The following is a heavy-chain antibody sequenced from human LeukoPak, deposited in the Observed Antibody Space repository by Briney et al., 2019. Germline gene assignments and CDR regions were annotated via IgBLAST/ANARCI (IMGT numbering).Heavy chain of an antibody. V-gene: IGHV4-34*01. Sequence: SETLSLTCAVYGGSFSGYYWSWIRQPPGKGLEWIGEINHSGSTNYNPSLKSRVTISVDTSKNQFSLKLSSVTAADTAVYYCARVARPARFDYWSQGTLVTVSS. D-gene: IGHD1-14*01. CDR1: GGSFSGYY. CDR2: INHSGST. CDR3: ARVARPARFDY. J-gene: IGHJ4*02.